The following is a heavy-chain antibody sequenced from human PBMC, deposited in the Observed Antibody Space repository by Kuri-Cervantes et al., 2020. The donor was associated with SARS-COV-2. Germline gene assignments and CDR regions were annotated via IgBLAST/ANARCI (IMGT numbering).Heavy chain of an antibody. D-gene: IGHD6-13*01. V-gene: IGHV3-53*01. CDR2: IYSGGST. CDR3: ARGRQQLPWDFDY. CDR1: GFTVSSNY. J-gene: IGHJ4*02. Sequence: GESLKISCAASGFTVSSNYMSWVRQAPGKGLEWVSVIYSGGSTNYADSVKGRFTISRDNAKNSLYLQMSSLRGDDTAVYYCARGRQQLPWDFDYWGQGILVTVSS.